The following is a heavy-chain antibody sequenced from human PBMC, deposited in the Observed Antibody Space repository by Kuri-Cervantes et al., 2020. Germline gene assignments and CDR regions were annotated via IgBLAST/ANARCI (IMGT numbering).Heavy chain of an antibody. J-gene: IGHJ4*02. Sequence: GGSLRPSCAASGFTFSTYSMNWVRQAPGKGLEWVSSISSSSSYIYYSDSVKGRFTISRDNSKNTLYLQMNSLRTEDTAVYYCAKDQMTTNVFDYWGQGTLVTVSS. CDR1: GFTFSTYS. D-gene: IGHD4-11*01. CDR2: ISSSSSYI. CDR3: AKDQMTTNVFDY. V-gene: IGHV3-21*01.